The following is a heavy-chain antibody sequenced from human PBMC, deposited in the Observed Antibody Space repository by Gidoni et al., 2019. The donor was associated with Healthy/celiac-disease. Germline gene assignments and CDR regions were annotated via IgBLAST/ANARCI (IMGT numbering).Heavy chain of an antibody. Sequence: QVQLQESGPGLVKPSETLSLTCTVSGGSISSYYWRWIRQPAGKGLEWIGRIYTSGSTNYNPALKGRVTMSVDTSKNQFSLKLSSVTAADTAVYYCAREDSSGWYTFDYWGQGTLVTVSS. V-gene: IGHV4-4*07. CDR2: IYTSGST. CDR1: GGSISSYY. J-gene: IGHJ4*02. CDR3: AREDSSGWYTFDY. D-gene: IGHD6-19*01.